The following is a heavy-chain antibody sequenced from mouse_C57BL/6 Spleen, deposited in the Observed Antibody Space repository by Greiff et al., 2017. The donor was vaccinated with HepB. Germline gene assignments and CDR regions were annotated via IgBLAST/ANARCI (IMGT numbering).Heavy chain of an antibody. CDR3: ARDPYYYGSRWYFDV. D-gene: IGHD1-1*01. J-gene: IGHJ1*03. Sequence: EVQRVESEGGLVQPGSSMKLSCTASGFTFSDYYMAWVRQVPEKGLEWVANINYDGSSTYYLDSLKSRFIISRDNAKNILYLQMSSLKSEDTATYYCARDPYYYGSRWYFDVWGTGTTVTVSS. V-gene: IGHV5-16*01. CDR1: GFTFSDYY. CDR2: INYDGSST.